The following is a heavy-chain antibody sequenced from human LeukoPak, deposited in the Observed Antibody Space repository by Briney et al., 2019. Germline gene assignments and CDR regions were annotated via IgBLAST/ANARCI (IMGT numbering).Heavy chain of an antibody. CDR2: IKEDGSAE. J-gene: IGHJ3*01. D-gene: IGHD2-15*01. CDR3: AKPRDIDSWAFDV. V-gene: IGHV3-7*02. Sequence: GGSLRLSCAASGFTFSSYWMTWVRQGTGKGLEWVANIKEDGSAEYYVDSVKGRFTISRDNAKNSLYLQMNSLAAEDTAVYYCAKPRDIDSWAFDVWGQGTMVTVSS. CDR1: GFTFSSYW.